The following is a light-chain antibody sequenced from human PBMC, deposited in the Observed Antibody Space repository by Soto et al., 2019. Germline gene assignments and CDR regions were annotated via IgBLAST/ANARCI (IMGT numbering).Light chain of an antibody. CDR1: SSNIGAGHD. CDR2: GNS. J-gene: IGLJ3*02. V-gene: IGLV1-40*01. CDR3: QSYDSSLSGLWV. Sequence: QAVVTQPPSVSGAPGQRVTISCTGSSSNIGAGHDVHWYQQLPGTAPKLLIYGNSNRPSGVPDRFSGSKSGTSASLAITGLQAEDEADYYCQSYDSSLSGLWVFGGGTKLTVL.